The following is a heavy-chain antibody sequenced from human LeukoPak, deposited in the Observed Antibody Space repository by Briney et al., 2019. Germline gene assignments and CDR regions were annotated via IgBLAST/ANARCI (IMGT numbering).Heavy chain of an antibody. D-gene: IGHD2-2*01. Sequence: GGSLRLSCAASGFTLSSYAMSWVRQAPGKGLEWVSAISGSGGSTYYADSVKGRFTISRDNSKNTLYLQMNSLRAEDTAVYYCAKGRYQLSRKYFQHWGQGTLVTVSS. J-gene: IGHJ1*01. V-gene: IGHV3-23*01. CDR2: ISGSGGST. CDR1: GFTLSSYA. CDR3: AKGRYQLSRKYFQH.